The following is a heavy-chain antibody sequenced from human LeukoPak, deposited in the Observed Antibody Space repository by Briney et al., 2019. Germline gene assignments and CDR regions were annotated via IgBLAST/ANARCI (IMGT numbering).Heavy chain of an antibody. V-gene: IGHV3-53*01. CDR1: GFTVSSNY. D-gene: IGHD3-16*02. CDR2: IYSGGST. Sequence: GGSLRLSCAASGFTVSSNYMSWVRQAPGKGLEWVSVIYSGGSTYYADSVKGRFTISRDNSKNTLYLQMNSLRAEDTAVYYCARAKGGLRLGELSLWGQGTLVTVSS. J-gene: IGHJ4*02. CDR3: ARAKGGLRLGELSL.